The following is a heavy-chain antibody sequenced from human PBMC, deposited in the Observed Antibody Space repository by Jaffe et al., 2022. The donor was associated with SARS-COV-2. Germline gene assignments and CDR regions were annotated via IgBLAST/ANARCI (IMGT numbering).Heavy chain of an antibody. V-gene: IGHV4-59*08. Sequence: QVQLQESGPGLVKPSETLSLTCTVSGGSISSYYWSWIRQPPGKGLEWIGYIYYSGSTNYNPSLKSRVTISVDTSKNQFSLKLSSVTAADTAVYYCASVHDYGDYPPHYGMDVWGQGTTVTVSS. J-gene: IGHJ6*02. D-gene: IGHD4-17*01. CDR2: IYYSGST. CDR1: GGSISSYY. CDR3: ASVHDYGDYPPHYGMDV.